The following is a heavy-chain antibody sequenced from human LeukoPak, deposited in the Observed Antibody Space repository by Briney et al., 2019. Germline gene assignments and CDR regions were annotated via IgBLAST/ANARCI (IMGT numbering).Heavy chain of an antibody. CDR3: ARDGDTTIFGVVPDDI. CDR1: GFTFSDYY. D-gene: IGHD3-3*01. V-gene: IGHV3-11*04. CDR2: ISSSGSTI. J-gene: IGHJ3*02. Sequence: PGGSLRLSCAASGFTFSDYYMSWIRQAPWKGLEWVSYISSSGSTIYYADSVKGRFTISRDNAKNSLYLQMNSLRAEDTAVYYCARDGDTTIFGVVPDDIWGQGTMVTVSS.